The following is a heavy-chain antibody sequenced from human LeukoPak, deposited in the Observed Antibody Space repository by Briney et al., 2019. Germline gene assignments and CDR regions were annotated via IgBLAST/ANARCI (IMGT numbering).Heavy chain of an antibody. J-gene: IGHJ6*02. Sequence: GGSLRLSCTASGFTFADFEMSWVRQSPGKGLEWVAFIRTNGIGATTVDAANVKCRFSIERANTTRVVQMEIISLKNEATAYYYCTRILYSSSLIVDWGQGTTVTVSS. CDR3: TRILYSSSLIVD. CDR1: GFTFADFE. D-gene: IGHD6-13*01. V-gene: IGHV3-49*04. CDR2: IRTNGIGATT.